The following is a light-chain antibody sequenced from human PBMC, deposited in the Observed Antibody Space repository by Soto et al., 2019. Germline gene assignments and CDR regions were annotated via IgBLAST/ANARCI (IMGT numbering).Light chain of an antibody. CDR3: QQCAYSPRT. CDR2: DAS. J-gene: IGKJ1*01. CDR1: QNVDKNY. Sequence: EIVLTQSPDSLSLSPGERATLSCRASQNVDKNYLAWYQQRPGLAPRLLIYDASIRATGIPDRFSGSGSGTDFTLSMSRLEPEDFAVYYCQQCAYSPRTFGQGTKVEVK. V-gene: IGKV3-20*01.